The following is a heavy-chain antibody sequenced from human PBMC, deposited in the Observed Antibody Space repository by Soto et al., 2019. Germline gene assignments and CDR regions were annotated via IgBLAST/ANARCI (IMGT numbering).Heavy chain of an antibody. CDR2: IIPMYGPA. V-gene: IGHV1-69*01. D-gene: IGHD3-10*01. CDR3: ASVTSMVRGVIDNWFDP. CDR1: GGTFSSYA. Sequence: QVPLVQSGAEVKKPGSSVTVSCKASGGTFSSYAIHWVRQAPGQGLEWMGGIIPMYGPAKYAQRLQGRVTITADESTTTVYMELTSLTSQDTAVYYCASVTSMVRGVIDNWFDPWGHGTLVTVSS. J-gene: IGHJ5*02.